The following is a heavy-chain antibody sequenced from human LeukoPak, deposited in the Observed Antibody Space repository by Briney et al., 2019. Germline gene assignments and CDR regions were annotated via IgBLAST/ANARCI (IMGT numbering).Heavy chain of an antibody. CDR1: GFTFTSSA. J-gene: IGHJ5*02. CDR2: IVVGSGNT. CDR3: AADRGVNWFDP. D-gene: IGHD3-10*01. V-gene: IGHV1-58*02. Sequence: GASVKVSCKASGFTFTSSAMRWVRQARGQRLEWIGWIVVGSGNTNYAQKFQERVTITRDMSTSTAYMELSSLRSEDTAVYYCAADRGVNWFDPWGQGTLVTVSS.